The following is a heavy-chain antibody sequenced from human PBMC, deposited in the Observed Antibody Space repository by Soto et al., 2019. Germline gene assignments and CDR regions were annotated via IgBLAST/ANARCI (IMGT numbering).Heavy chain of an antibody. Sequence: QVQLVESGGGVVQPGRSLRLSCAASGFTFSSYGMHWVRQAPGKGLEWVAVISYDGSNKYYADSVKGRFTISRDNSKNTLYLQMNSLRAEDTAVYYCANTHPIYCYGRFPLDYWGQGTLVTVSS. J-gene: IGHJ4*02. V-gene: IGHV3-30*18. CDR3: ANTHPIYCYGRFPLDY. CDR2: ISYDGSNK. D-gene: IGHD5-18*01. CDR1: GFTFSSYG.